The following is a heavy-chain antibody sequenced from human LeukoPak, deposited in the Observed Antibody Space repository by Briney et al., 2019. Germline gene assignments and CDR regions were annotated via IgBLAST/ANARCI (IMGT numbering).Heavy chain of an antibody. J-gene: IGHJ4*02. CDR3: AKGGSLDYDFWSGYGGYFDY. CDR1: GFTFSSYG. V-gene: IGHV3-30*18. CDR2: ISYDGSNK. D-gene: IGHD3-3*01. Sequence: PGGALRLSCAAPGFTFSSYGMHWGRPAPGKGPGWGAVISYDGSNKYYADSVKGRFTISRDNSKNTLYLQMNSLRAEDTAVYYCAKGGSLDYDFWSGYGGYFDYWGQGTLVTVSS.